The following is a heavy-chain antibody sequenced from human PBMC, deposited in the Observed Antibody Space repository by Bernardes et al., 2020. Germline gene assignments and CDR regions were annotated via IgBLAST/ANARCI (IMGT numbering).Heavy chain of an antibody. CDR1: GGSISSSSYY. J-gene: IGHJ6*02. CDR3: ARQLTGPSWYNYNVDYYYYGMDV. Sequence: SETLSLTCTVSGGSISSSSYYWGWIRQPPGTGLEWIGSIYYSGSTYYNPSLKSRVTISVDTSKNQFSLKLSSVTAADTAGYYYARQLTGPSWYNYNVDYYYYGMDVWGQGATVTGSS. V-gene: IGHV4-39*01. CDR2: IYYSGST. D-gene: IGHD6-13*01.